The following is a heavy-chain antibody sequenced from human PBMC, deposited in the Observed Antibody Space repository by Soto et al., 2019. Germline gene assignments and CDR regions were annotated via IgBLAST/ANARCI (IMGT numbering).Heavy chain of an antibody. D-gene: IGHD5-18*01. CDR1: GFTFVSYG. V-gene: IGHV3-33*01. CDR2: IWYDGSNK. CDR3: ARDPQWIQLWVHYYYYGMDV. J-gene: IGHJ6*02. Sequence: GGSLRLSCAASGFTFVSYGIHFFRHSPFKWLEWVAVIWYDGSNKYYADSVKGRFTISRDNSKNTLYLQMNSLRAEDTAVYYCARDPQWIQLWVHYYYYGMDVWGQGTTVTVSS.